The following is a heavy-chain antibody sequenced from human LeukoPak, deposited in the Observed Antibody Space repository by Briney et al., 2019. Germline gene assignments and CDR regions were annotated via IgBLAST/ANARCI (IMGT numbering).Heavy chain of an antibody. J-gene: IGHJ3*02. CDR3: ATMGEIHCSSTSCHDAFDI. D-gene: IGHD2-2*01. V-gene: IGHV4-61*02. CDR2: IYTSGST. Sequence: SETLSLTCTVSGGSISSGSYFWSWIRQPAGKGLEWIGRIYTSGSTNYNPSLKSRVTISVDTSKNQFSLKLSSVTAADTAVYYCATMGEIHCSSTSCHDAFDIWGQGTMVTVSS. CDR1: GGSISSGSYF.